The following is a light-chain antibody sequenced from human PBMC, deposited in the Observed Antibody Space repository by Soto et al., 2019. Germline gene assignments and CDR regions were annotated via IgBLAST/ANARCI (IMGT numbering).Light chain of an antibody. J-gene: IGLJ3*02. CDR1: ASNIGANYD. CDR2: GTS. CDR3: QSYDFTLGAFWV. V-gene: IGLV1-40*01. Sequence: QSALTQPPSVSVAPGQRVTISCTGGASNIGANYDVHWYQQLPGTAPKLLIYGTSNRPSGVPDRFSGSKSGTSASLAITGLQAEDEAHYFCQSYDFTLGAFWVFGGGTK.